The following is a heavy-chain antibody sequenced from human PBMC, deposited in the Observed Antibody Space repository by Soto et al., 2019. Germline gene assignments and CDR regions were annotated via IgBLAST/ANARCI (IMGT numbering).Heavy chain of an antibody. CDR2: MSYDGSNK. Sequence: QVQLVESGGGVVQPGRSLRLSCAASGFTFSSYAMHWVRQAPGKGLEWVAVMSYDGSNKYYADSVKGRFTISRDNSKNTLYLLMNRLRAEDTAVYYCARFTGCSGGSCYPYFDYWGQGTLVTVSS. V-gene: IGHV3-30-3*01. CDR1: GFTFSSYA. J-gene: IGHJ4*02. CDR3: ARFTGCSGGSCYPYFDY. D-gene: IGHD2-15*01.